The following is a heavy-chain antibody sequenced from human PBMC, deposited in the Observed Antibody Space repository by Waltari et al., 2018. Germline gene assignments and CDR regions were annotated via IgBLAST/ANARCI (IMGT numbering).Heavy chain of an antibody. CDR3: ARGRYCSSTSCYTNYYYYYMDV. CDR2: INHSGST. Sequence: QVQLQQWGAGLLKPSETLSLTCAVYGGSFSGYYWSWMRQPPGKGLEWIGEINHSGSTNYNPSLKSRVTISVDTSKNQFSLKLSSVTAADTAVYYCARGRYCSSTSCYTNYYYYYMDVWGKGTTVTISS. D-gene: IGHD2-2*02. J-gene: IGHJ6*03. CDR1: GGSFSGYY. V-gene: IGHV4-34*01.